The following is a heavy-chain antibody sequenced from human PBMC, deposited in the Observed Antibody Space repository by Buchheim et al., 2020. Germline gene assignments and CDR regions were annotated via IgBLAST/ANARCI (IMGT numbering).Heavy chain of an antibody. CDR2: ISSSSSYT. D-gene: IGHD2-2*02. V-gene: IGHV3-11*06. Sequence: QVQLVESGGGLVKPGGSLRLSCAASGFTFSDYYMSWIRQAPGKGLEWVSYISSSSSYTNYADSVKGRFTISRDNAKNSLYLQMNSLRAEDTAVYYCARDLGSCSSTSCYMNWFDPWGQGT. J-gene: IGHJ5*02. CDR1: GFTFSDYY. CDR3: ARDLGSCSSTSCYMNWFDP.